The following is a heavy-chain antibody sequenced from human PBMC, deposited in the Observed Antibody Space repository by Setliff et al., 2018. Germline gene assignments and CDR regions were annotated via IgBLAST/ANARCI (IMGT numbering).Heavy chain of an antibody. CDR3: AKEYVVISFVRNSHQHYGMDV. D-gene: IGHD2-21*01. V-gene: IGHV4-61*09. CDR1: GASLSSGSYY. J-gene: IGHJ6*02. Sequence: SETLSLTCTVSGASLSSGSYYWSWIRQSAGKGLEWIGHIYTNGATSYSPSLKSRVSISADTSKNVLSLRLTSVTAGDTAVYYCAKEYVVISFVRNSHQHYGMDVWGPGTTVTVSS. CDR2: IYTNGAT.